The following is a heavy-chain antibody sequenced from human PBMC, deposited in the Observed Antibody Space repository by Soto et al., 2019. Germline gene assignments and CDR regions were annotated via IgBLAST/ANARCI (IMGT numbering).Heavy chain of an antibody. V-gene: IGHV4-39*01. D-gene: IGHD4-4*01. CDR3: ARGGYYRSRYYYYYYGMDV. J-gene: IGHJ6*02. CDR2: IYYSGST. Sequence: PSETLSLTCTVSGGSISSSSYYWGWIRQPPGKGLEWIGSIYYSGSTYYNPSLKSRVTISVDMSKNQFSLKLSSVTAADTAVYYCARGGYYRSRYYYYYYGMDVWGQGTTVTVSS. CDR1: GGSISSSSYY.